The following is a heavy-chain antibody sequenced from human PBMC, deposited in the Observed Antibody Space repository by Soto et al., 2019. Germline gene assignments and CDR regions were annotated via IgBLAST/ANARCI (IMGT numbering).Heavy chain of an antibody. J-gene: IGHJ4*02. CDR1: GTSISSYY. D-gene: IGHD2-8*01. CDR2: IHYSGTT. CDR3: ARYNSYAIDY. V-gene: IGHV4-59*01. Sequence: PSETLSLTCTVSGTSISSYYWSWIRQPPGRGLEWIANIHYSGTTNYNPSLASRVTLSVDTSKNQFSLKMTSVTAADRAMYFCARYNSYAIDYWGRGTMVTVSS.